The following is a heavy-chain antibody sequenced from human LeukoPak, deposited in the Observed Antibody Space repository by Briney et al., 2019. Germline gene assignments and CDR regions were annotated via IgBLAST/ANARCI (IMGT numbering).Heavy chain of an antibody. CDR3: ARGHCSGGICYVWCFDL. D-gene: IGHD2-15*01. J-gene: IGHJ2*01. Sequence: PVKLSCTPSAYTFTGYFRSWVRQPPGQGLEWMGWINPDCGGTIDAQKFKGRVTVTRDTSISTACMELSRLRSADTANYCCARGHCSGGICYVWCFDLWGRGTLVSVSS. CDR2: INPDCGGT. CDR1: AYTFTGYF. V-gene: IGHV1-2*02.